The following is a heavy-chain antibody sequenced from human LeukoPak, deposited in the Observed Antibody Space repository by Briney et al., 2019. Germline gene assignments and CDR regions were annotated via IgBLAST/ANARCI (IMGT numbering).Heavy chain of an antibody. CDR3: AKDVTYSSSWYYGMDV. CDR1: GFTFSSYG. J-gene: IGHJ6*02. CDR2: ISYDGSNK. V-gene: IGHV3-30*18. D-gene: IGHD6-13*01. Sequence: GRSLRLSCAASGFTFSSYGMHWVRQAPGKGLEWVAVISYDGSNKYYADSVKGRFTISRDNSKNTLYLQMNSLRAEDTALYYCAKDVTYSSSWYYGMDVWGQGTTVTVSS.